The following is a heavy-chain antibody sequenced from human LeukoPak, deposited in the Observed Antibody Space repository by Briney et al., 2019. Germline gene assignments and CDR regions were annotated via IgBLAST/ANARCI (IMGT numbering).Heavy chain of an antibody. CDR3: ARGLLFDY. CDR2: IYHSGST. CDR1: GGSISSGGYS. J-gene: IGHJ4*02. Sequence: SETLSLTCAVSGGSISSGGYSWSWIRQPPGKGLEWIGYIYHSGSTYYNPSLKSRVTISVDRSKNQFSLKLSSVTAADTAVYYCARGLLFDYWGQGTLVTVSS. V-gene: IGHV4-30-2*01.